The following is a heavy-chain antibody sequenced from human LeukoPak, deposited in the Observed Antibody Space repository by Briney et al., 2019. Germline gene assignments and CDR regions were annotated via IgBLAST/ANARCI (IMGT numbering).Heavy chain of an antibody. CDR3: ARERLGDGYSSFDY. CDR2: IIPILGIA. CDR1: GGTFSSYA. V-gene: IGHV1-69*04. D-gene: IGHD5-24*01. J-gene: IGHJ4*02. Sequence: SVKVSCKASGGTFSSYAISWVRQAPGQVLEWMGRIIPILGIANYAQKFQGRVTITADKSTSTAYMELSSLRSEDTAVYYCARERLGDGYSSFDYWGQGTLVTVSS.